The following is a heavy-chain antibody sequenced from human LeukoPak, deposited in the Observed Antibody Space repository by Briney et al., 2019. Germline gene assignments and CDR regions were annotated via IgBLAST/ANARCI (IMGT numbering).Heavy chain of an antibody. CDR2: IGGRGAST. D-gene: IGHD2-2*01. CDR1: GFSFSSYA. V-gene: IGHV3-23*01. J-gene: IGHJ3*02. CDR3: VRSIVVVAAAADI. Sequence: PGGSLRLSCAASGFSFSSYAMTWVRQAPGKGLEGVSSIGGRGASTYYADSLKGRISVSRDDSKNIFYLQMNSLAVEDSALYYCVRSIVVVAAAADIWGQGTMVTVSS.